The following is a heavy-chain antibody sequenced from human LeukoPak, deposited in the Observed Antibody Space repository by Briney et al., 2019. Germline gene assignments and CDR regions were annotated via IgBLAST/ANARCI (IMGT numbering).Heavy chain of an antibody. D-gene: IGHD3-10*01. CDR1: GFTFSSYS. J-gene: IGHJ3*02. V-gene: IGHV3-48*01. Sequence: GGSLRLSCAASGFTFSSYSMNWVRQAPGKGLEWVSYISSSSSTIYYGDSVKGRFTISRDNAKSSLYLQMNSLRAEDTAVYYCARRITDDAFDIWCQGTMVTVSS. CDR2: ISSSSSTI. CDR3: ARRITDDAFDI.